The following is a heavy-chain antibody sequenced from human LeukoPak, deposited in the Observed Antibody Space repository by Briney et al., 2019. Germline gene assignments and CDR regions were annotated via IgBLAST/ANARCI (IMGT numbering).Heavy chain of an antibody. CDR3: AKVMQDRSMNMQFDY. V-gene: IGHV3-23*01. Sequence: GGSLRLSCAASGFTLSNYAMSWVRQAPGKGLEWVSALSDSGASTYYVDSVKGRFTVSRDSSKNTLNLQMNSLRAEDTAVYYCAKVMQDRSMNMQFDYWGPGTQVTVSS. J-gene: IGHJ4*02. D-gene: IGHD2-15*01. CDR1: GFTLSNYA. CDR2: LSDSGAST.